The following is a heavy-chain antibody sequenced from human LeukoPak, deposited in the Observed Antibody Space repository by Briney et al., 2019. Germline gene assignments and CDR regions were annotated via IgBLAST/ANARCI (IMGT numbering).Heavy chain of an antibody. CDR3: AGLVIRTYYNYGMDV. CDR2: IISSSYI. V-gene: IGHV3-21*01. CDR1: GFTFSSNS. D-gene: IGHD3-9*01. J-gene: IGHJ6*04. Sequence: GRSLTPSCAVSGFTFSSNSMNCVSQPQGKGMEWVSSIISSSYIYYADSVKGRFTISRDNAKNSLYLQMNSLRAEDTAVYYCAGLVIRTYYNYGMDVWGKGTTVTVSS.